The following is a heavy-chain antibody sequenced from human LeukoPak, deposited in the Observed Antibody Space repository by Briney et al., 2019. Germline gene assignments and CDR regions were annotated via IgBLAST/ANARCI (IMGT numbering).Heavy chain of an antibody. CDR2: ISDSGSTI. D-gene: IGHD3-10*01. V-gene: IGHV3-11*01. Sequence: PGGSLRLSCAASEFVFSDYYMSWIRQAPGKGLEWVSYISDSGSTIYYADSVEGRFTISRDNVKNSLYLQMNGLRAEDTAVYYCARDMEGDYGSGTFFDLWGQGNMVTVSS. CDR3: ARDMEGDYGSGTFFDL. CDR1: EFVFSDYY. J-gene: IGHJ4*02.